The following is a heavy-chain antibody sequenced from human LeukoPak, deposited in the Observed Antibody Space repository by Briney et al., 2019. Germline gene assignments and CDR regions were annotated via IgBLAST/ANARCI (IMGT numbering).Heavy chain of an antibody. J-gene: IGHJ6*02. D-gene: IGHD3-10*01. CDR3: ARVNAVVRGVRGGMDV. CDR1: GGSISSYY. Sequence: PSETLSLTCTVSGGSISSYYWSWIRQPPGKGLEWIGYIYYSGSTNYNPSLKSRVTISVDTSKNQFSLKLSSVTAADTAVYYCARVNAVVRGVRGGMDVWGQGTTVTVPS. CDR2: IYYSGST. V-gene: IGHV4-59*01.